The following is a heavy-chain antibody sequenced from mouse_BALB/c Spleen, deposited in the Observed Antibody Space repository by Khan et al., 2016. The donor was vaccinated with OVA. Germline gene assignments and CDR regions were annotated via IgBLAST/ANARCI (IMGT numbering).Heavy chain of an antibody. CDR2: IDPSDSYT. D-gene: IGHD2-10*01. J-gene: IGHJ3*01. V-gene: IGHV1-69*02. CDR1: GYTFTSYW. Sequence: QVQLQQPGAELVKPGASVKLSCKASGYTFTSYWMHWVKQRPGQGLEWIGEIDPSDSYTNYNQKFKGKATLTVDKSSSTAYMQLSSLTSEDSAVYYCARSAYFAYWGQGTLVTVSA. CDR3: ARSAYFAY.